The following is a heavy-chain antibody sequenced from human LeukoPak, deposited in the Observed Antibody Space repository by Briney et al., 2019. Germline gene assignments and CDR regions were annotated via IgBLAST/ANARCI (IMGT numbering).Heavy chain of an antibody. CDR2: IGYGGDT. J-gene: IGHJ4*02. CDR1: GFTISSDS. Sequence: GGSLRLSCAASGFTISSDSMHWIRQAPGKGLEYVSAIGYGGDTYYANFVKGRFTISRDISKNTLYLQMGSLRPEDMAVYYCARVGGSGSFDSWGQGTLVSVSS. D-gene: IGHD6-19*01. V-gene: IGHV3-64*01. CDR3: ARVGGSGSFDS.